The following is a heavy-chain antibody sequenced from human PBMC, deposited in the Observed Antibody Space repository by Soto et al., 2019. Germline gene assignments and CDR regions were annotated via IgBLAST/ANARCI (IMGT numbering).Heavy chain of an antibody. J-gene: IGHJ6*02. V-gene: IGHV4-4*07. CDR1: GGYISSYY. CDR2: IYSSGST. CDR3: TRDPHYGMDV. Sequence: SETLSLTCKVSGGYISSYYWSWIRQPAGKGLEWIGRIYSSGSTNDNPSLKSRVTMSVDTSKNQLSLKLRSVTAADTAVYYCTRDPHYGMDVWGQGTTVTLS.